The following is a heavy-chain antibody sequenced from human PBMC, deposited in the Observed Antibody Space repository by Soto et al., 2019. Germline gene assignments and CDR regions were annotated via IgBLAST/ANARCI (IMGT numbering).Heavy chain of an antibody. V-gene: IGHV1-69*06. CDR2: IIPIFGTA. J-gene: IGHJ6*02. CDR3: ATRPLSGGNGGMDV. CDR1: GGTFSSYA. Sequence: QVQLVQSGAEVKKPGSSVKVSCKASGGTFSSYAISWVRQAPGQGLEWMGGIIPIFGTANYAQKFQGRVTIPADNSMSTAYMELSSLRSEDTAVYYCATRPLSGGNGGMDVWGQGTTVTVSS. D-gene: IGHD2-15*01.